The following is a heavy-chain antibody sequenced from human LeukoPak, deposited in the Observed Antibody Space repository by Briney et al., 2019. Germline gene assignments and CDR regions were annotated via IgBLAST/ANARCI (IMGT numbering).Heavy chain of an antibody. CDR2: ISSSSSYI. V-gene: IGHV3-21*01. CDR3: VYSGYDAFDY. J-gene: IGHJ4*02. D-gene: IGHD5-12*01. CDR1: GSTFSSYS. Sequence: GGSLRVSCAASGSTFSSYSMNWVRQAPGKGLEWVSSISSSSSYIYYADSVKGRFTISRDNAKNSLYLQMNSLRAEDTAVYYCVYSGYDAFDYWGQGTLVTVSS.